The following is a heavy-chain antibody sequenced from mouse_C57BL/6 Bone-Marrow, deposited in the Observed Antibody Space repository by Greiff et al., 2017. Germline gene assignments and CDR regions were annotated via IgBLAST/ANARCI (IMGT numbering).Heavy chain of an antibody. J-gene: IGHJ1*03. CDR3: ARYGVYNWYFDV. Sequence: QVQLQQPGAELVKPGASVKMSCKASGYTFTSYWITWVKQRPGQGLEWIGDIYPGSGSTNYNEKFKSKATLTVDTSSSTAYMQLSSLTSEDSAVYYGARYGVYNWYFDVWGTGTTVTVSS. CDR2: IYPGSGST. D-gene: IGHD2-13*01. V-gene: IGHV1-55*01. CDR1: GYTFTSYW.